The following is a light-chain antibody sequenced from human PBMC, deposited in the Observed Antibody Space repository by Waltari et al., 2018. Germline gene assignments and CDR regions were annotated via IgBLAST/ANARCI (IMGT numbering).Light chain of an antibody. J-gene: IGKJ2*01. CDR3: QQTYTTPYT. CDR2: TAS. CDR1: QYINDY. Sequence: DIQMSQSPASLSASVGDRVPIPCRANQYINDYLHLSQQKPGKAPQLLIYTASTLQSGVPSRFSGSGSGSDFTLTISSLQPEDFATYCCQQTYTTPYTFGQGTRLEIK. V-gene: IGKV1-39*01.